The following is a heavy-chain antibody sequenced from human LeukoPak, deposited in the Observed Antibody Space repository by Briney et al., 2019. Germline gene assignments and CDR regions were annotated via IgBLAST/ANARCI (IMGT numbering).Heavy chain of an antibody. Sequence: VNVSCTAAAGTFSSYAITWGRDAPGQGLEWMGGIIPIFGTANYAQKFQGRVTITTDESTSTAYVELSSLRSEDTAVYYCARGAEMATLDDDWGQGTLVTVSS. CDR3: ARGAEMATLDDD. J-gene: IGHJ4*02. D-gene: IGHD5-24*01. V-gene: IGHV1-69*05. CDR1: AGTFSSYA. CDR2: IIPIFGTA.